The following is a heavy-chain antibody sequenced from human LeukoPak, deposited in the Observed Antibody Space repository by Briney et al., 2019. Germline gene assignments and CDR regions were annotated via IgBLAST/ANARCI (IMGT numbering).Heavy chain of an antibody. V-gene: IGHV3-53*01. Sequence: GSLRLSCAASRFTVSSNYMSWVRQAPGKGLEWVSVIYSGDSTYYADSVKGRFTISRDNSKNTLYLQMNSLRAEDTAVYYCARRAGAYSHPYDYWGQGTLVTVSS. D-gene: IGHD4/OR15-4a*01. CDR1: RFTVSSNY. CDR3: ARRAGAYSHPYDY. CDR2: IYSGDST. J-gene: IGHJ4*02.